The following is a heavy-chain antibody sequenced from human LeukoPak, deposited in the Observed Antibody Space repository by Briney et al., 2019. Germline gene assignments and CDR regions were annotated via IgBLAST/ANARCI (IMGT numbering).Heavy chain of an antibody. CDR1: AFTFSSSC. CDR3: ASWGIAAAGQKLDYYYYGMDV. Sequence: GRCLRLSRAPSAFTFSSSCTHSARHAPGNWPDSLAVLWYVGSNKYYEDSVKRRFTISRDNSKNTLDLQMISLRAEDTAVYYCASWGIAAAGQKLDYYYYGMDVWGQGTTVTVSS. CDR2: LWYVGSNK. V-gene: IGHV3-33*01. J-gene: IGHJ6*02. D-gene: IGHD6-13*01.